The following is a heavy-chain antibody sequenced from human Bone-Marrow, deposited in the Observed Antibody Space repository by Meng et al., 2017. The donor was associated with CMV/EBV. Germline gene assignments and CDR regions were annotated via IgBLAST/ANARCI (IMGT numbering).Heavy chain of an antibody. CDR3: ARVSHSSSGWRGPFDY. Sequence: ASVKVSCKASGYTFTGYYMHWVRQAPGQGLEWMGWINPNSGGTNYAQKFQGRVTMTRDTSISTAYMELSRLRSDDTAVYYCARVSHSSSGWRGPFDYWGQGQLVTVSS. D-gene: IGHD6-19*01. J-gene: IGHJ4*02. CDR1: GYTFTGYY. V-gene: IGHV1-2*02. CDR2: INPNSGGT.